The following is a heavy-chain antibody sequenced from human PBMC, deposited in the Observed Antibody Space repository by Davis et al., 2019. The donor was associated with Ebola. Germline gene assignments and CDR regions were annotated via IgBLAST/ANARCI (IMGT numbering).Heavy chain of an antibody. Sequence: ASVKVSCKASGYTFTSYYMHWVRQAPGQGLEWMGIINPSGGSTSYAQKFQGRVTMTRDTSTSTVYMELSSLRSEDTAVYYCARAIVVVPAAHSWFDPWGQGTLVTVSS. D-gene: IGHD2-2*01. CDR2: INPSGGST. V-gene: IGHV1-46*01. CDR1: GYTFTSYY. CDR3: ARAIVVVPAAHSWFDP. J-gene: IGHJ5*02.